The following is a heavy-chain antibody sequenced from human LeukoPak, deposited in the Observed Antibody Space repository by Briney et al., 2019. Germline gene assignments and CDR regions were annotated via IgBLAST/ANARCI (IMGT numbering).Heavy chain of an antibody. CDR2: MNSNNGNT. CDR3: ARGGLVAGQYYFDY. J-gene: IGHJ4*02. D-gene: IGHD6-19*01. Sequence: ASVKVSCKASGYTFTNYDINWVRQATGQGLEWMGWMNSNNGNTGYAQKFQDRVTMTRDTSISTVYMELSSLRSEDTAVYYCARGGLVAGQYYFDYWGQGTLVTVSS. V-gene: IGHV1-8*01. CDR1: GYTFTNYD.